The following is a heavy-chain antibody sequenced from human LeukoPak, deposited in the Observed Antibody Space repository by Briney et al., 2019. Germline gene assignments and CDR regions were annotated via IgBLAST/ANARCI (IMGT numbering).Heavy chain of an antibody. CDR3: ARVNIRTGDWFDP. D-gene: IGHD1-1*01. V-gene: IGHV4-59*01. CDR1: GGSISSYY. J-gene: IGHJ5*02. CDR2: IYYGGST. Sequence: PSETLSLTCTVSGGSISSYYWSWIRQPPGKGLEWIGYIYYGGSTNYNPSLKSRVTISVDTSKNQFSLKLSSVTAADTAVYYCARVNIRTGDWFDPWGQGTLVTVSS.